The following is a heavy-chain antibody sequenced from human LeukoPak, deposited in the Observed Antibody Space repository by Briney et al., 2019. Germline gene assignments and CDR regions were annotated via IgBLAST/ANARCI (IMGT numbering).Heavy chain of an antibody. CDR3: ATWTHDYGDYGTYYYYGMDV. J-gene: IGHJ6*02. CDR2: IIPIFGTA. V-gene: IGHV1-69*13. Sequence: SVKVSCKASGGTFSSYAISWVRQAPGQGLEWMGGIIPIFGTANYAQKLQGRVTITADESTSTAYMELSSLRSEDTAVYYCATWTHDYGDYGTYYYYGMDVWGQGTTVTVSS. CDR1: GGTFSSYA. D-gene: IGHD4-17*01.